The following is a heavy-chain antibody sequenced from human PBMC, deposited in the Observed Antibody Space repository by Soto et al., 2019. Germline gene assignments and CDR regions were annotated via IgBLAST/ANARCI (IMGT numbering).Heavy chain of an antibody. CDR1: GGSSSCGGYS. CDR3: AREGHGGFDY. Sequence: PSXTLSLTCAASGGSSSCGGYSCSWIRQPPGKGLEWIGYIYHSGSTYYNPSLKSRVTISVDRSKNQFSLKLSSVTAADTAVYYCAREGHGGFDYWGQGTLVTVSS. CDR2: IYHSGST. D-gene: IGHD4-17*01. V-gene: IGHV4-30-2*01. J-gene: IGHJ4*02.